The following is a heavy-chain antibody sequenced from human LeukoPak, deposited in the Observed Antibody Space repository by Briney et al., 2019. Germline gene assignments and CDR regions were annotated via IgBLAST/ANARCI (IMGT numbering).Heavy chain of an antibody. V-gene: IGHV1-2*02. CDR2: INPNSGGT. Sequence: ASVKVSCKASGYTFTGYYMHWVRQAPGQGLEWMGWINPNSGGTNYAQKFQGRVTMTRDTSISTAYMELSRLRSDDTAVYYCARAHYYDSSGYYPVYWGQGTLVTLSS. CDR3: ARAHYYDSSGYYPVY. J-gene: IGHJ4*02. CDR1: GYTFTGYY. D-gene: IGHD3-22*01.